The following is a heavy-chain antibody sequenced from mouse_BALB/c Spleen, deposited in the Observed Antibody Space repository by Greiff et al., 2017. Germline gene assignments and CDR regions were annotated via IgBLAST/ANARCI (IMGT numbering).Heavy chain of an antibody. Sequence: EVKLMESGPELVKPGASVKISCKTSGYTFTEYTMHWVKQSHGKSLEWIGGINPNNGGTSYNQKFKGKATLTVDKSSSTAYMELRSLTSEDSAVYYCARSGYYGSRYYAMDYWGQGTSVTVSS. CDR3: ARSGYYGSRYYAMDY. J-gene: IGHJ4*01. CDR2: INPNNGGT. V-gene: IGHV1-18*01. CDR1: GYTFTEYT. D-gene: IGHD1-1*01.